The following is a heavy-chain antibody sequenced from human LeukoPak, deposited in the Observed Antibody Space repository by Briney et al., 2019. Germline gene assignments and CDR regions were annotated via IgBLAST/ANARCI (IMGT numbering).Heavy chain of an antibody. CDR2: ISSSSSYI. D-gene: IGHD3-22*01. J-gene: IGHJ3*02. CDR3: ARDGEGYYDSSGYPVEAFDI. CDR1: GFTFSSYS. V-gene: IGHV3-21*01. Sequence: GGSLRLSCAASGFTFSSYSMNWVRQAPGKGLEWVSSISSSSSYIYYADSVKGRFTISRDNAKNSLYLQMNSLRAEDTAVYYCARDGEGYYDSSGYPVEAFDIWGQGTMVTVSS.